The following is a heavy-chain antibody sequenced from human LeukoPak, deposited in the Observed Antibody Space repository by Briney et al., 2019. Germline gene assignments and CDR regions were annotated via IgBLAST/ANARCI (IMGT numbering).Heavy chain of an antibody. J-gene: IGHJ4*02. CDR2: ISYDGSNK. CDR1: GFTFSSYG. Sequence: GGSLRLSWAASGFTFSSYGMHWVRQAPGKGLEWVAVISYDGSNKYYADSVKGRFTISRDNSKNTLYLQMNSLRAEDTAVYYCAKDLSQQLVRRLFGTLEYYFDYWGQGTLVTVSS. V-gene: IGHV3-30*18. CDR3: AKDLSQQLVRRLFGTLEYYFDY. D-gene: IGHD6-6*01.